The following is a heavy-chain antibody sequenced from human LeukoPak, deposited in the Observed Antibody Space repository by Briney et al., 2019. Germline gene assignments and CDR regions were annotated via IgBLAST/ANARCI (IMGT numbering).Heavy chain of an antibody. CDR3: AKPYDSSGYYYNY. J-gene: IGHJ4*02. D-gene: IGHD3-22*01. CDR1: GFTFSNAW. Sequence: GGSLRLSCAASGFTFSNAWMSWVRQAPGKGLEWVSAISGSGGSTYYADSVKGRFTISRDNSKNTLYLQMNSLRAEDTAVYYCAKPYDSSGYYYNYWGQGTLVTVSS. CDR2: ISGSGGST. V-gene: IGHV3-23*01.